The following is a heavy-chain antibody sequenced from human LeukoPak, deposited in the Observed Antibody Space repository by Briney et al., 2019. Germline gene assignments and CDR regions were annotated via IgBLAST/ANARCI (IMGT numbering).Heavy chain of an antibody. Sequence: ASVKVSCEASGYTFTGNYMYWVRQAPGQGLEWMGWINPNSGGTNYAQKFQGRVTMTRDTSISTAYMELSRLRSDDTAVYYCTRAAYCSGGSCSDWFDPWGQGTLVTVSS. CDR1: GYTFTGNY. J-gene: IGHJ5*02. V-gene: IGHV1-2*02. CDR3: TRAAYCSGGSCSDWFDP. D-gene: IGHD2-15*01. CDR2: INPNSGGT.